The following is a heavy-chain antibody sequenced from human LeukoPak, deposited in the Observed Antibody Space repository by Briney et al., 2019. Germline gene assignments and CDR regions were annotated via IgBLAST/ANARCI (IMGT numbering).Heavy chain of an antibody. CDR1: GYTYTIYS. D-gene: IGHD6-13*01. CDR3: ARDRGAAGPRWYFDY. Sequence: GVSVKVSCKASGYTYTIYSMHGVRQAPGQALECMVCINAGNGNTKYSQKFQSRVTITRDTSASTAYMELSSLRSEDTAAYYCARDRGAAGPRWYFDYWGQGALVTVYS. CDR2: INAGNGNT. V-gene: IGHV1-3*01. J-gene: IGHJ4*02.